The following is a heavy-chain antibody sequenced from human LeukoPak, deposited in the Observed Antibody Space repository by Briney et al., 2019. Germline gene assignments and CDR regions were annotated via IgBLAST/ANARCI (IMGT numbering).Heavy chain of an antibody. CDR3: ARQRSLATIYWYFDL. D-gene: IGHD5-24*01. Sequence: KPSETLSLTCAVYGGSFSGYYWSWIRQPPGKGLEWIGEINHSGSTNYNPSLKSRVTISVDTSKNQFSLKLSSVTAADTAVYYCARQRSLATIYWYFDLWGRGNPVTVSS. J-gene: IGHJ2*01. V-gene: IGHV4-34*01. CDR1: GGSFSGYY. CDR2: INHSGST.